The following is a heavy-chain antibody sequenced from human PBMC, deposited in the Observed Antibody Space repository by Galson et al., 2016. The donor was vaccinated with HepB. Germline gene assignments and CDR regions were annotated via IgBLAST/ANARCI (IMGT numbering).Heavy chain of an antibody. CDR1: GASISSEKW. Sequence: SETLSLTCAVSGASISSEKWSTWVRQTPGKGLEWIGEIYSGSTRYNPSLKSRVTISMDKSQNHFSLNLNSVTAADTAVYYCATVRVGCSSTSCYIEDWGQGTLVTVSS. CDR3: ATVRVGCSSTSCYIED. V-gene: IGHV4-4*02. J-gene: IGHJ4*02. D-gene: IGHD2-2*01. CDR2: IYSGST.